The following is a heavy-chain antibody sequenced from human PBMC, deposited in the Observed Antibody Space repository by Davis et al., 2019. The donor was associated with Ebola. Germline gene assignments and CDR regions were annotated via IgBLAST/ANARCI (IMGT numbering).Heavy chain of an antibody. CDR3: AKQSGYDTNF. Sequence: ASVKVSCKASGYTFNLYGISWVRQAPGQGLEWMGRIDPNNGATNYAQKFQGRVTVTRDTSITTAYIELRGLMSDDTATYYRAKQSGYDTNFWGQGTLVIVSS. V-gene: IGHV1-2*06. CDR2: IDPNNGAT. D-gene: IGHD5-12*01. CDR1: GYTFNLYG. J-gene: IGHJ4*02.